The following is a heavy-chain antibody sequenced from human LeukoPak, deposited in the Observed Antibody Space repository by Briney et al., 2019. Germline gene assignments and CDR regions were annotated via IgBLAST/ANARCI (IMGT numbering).Heavy chain of an antibody. CDR3: ARGSPSWYCSGGSCANFDY. J-gene: IGHJ4*02. Sequence: GGSLRLSCAASGFTFRSYWMSWVRQAPGKGLEWVANIKQDGSEKYYVDSVKGRFPTSRDNAKNSLYLQTNSLRAEDTAVYYCARGSPSWYCSGGSCANFDYWGQGTLVTVSS. V-gene: IGHV3-7*01. CDR1: GFTFRSYW. D-gene: IGHD2-15*01. CDR2: IKQDGSEK.